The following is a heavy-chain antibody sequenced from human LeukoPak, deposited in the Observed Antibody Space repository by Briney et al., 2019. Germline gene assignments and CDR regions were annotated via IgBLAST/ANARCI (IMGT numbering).Heavy chain of an antibody. J-gene: IGHJ6*02. V-gene: IGHV1-2*02. CDR3: ARDIVLMVYAIQIFDYYGMDV. D-gene: IGHD2-8*01. Sequence: ASVKVSCKASGYTFTGYYMHWVRQAPGQGLEWMGWINPNSGGTNYAQKFQGRVTMTRDTSISTAYMELSRLRSDDTAVYYCARDIVLMVYAIQIFDYYGMDVWGQETTVTVSS. CDR1: GYTFTGYY. CDR2: INPNSGGT.